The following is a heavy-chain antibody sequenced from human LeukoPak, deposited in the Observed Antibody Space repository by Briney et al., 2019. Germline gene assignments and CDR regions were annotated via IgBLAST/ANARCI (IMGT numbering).Heavy chain of an antibody. CDR3: AKGARVLNYPSH. J-gene: IGHJ4*02. D-gene: IGHD5-24*01. Sequence: PGGSLRLSCAASEFAFSTYAMSWVRQAPGKGLEWVSVISDRGRATYYADSVKGRFTISRDNSKNTLFLQMNSLRAEDTALYYCAKGARVLNYPSHWGQGILVTVSS. CDR1: EFAFSTYA. V-gene: IGHV3-23*01. CDR2: ISDRGRAT.